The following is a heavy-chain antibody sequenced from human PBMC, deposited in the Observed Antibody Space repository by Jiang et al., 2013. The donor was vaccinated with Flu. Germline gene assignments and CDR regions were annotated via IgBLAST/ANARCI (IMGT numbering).Heavy chain of an antibody. CDR3: ARDAVKEWESPGGLFDS. CDR1: LHLFPAT. D-gene: IGHD1-26*01. V-gene: IGHV1-18*04. J-gene: IGHJ4*02. CDR2: ISAYNGKT. Sequence: GAEVKKPGGLSEGLLQGFWLHLFPATESAGCDRPPGQGLEWIGWISAYNGKTEYTQKVKGRVTMTTDTSTSTAYMDLRSLRSDDTAVYYCARDAVKEWESPGGLFDSWGQGTLVTVSS.